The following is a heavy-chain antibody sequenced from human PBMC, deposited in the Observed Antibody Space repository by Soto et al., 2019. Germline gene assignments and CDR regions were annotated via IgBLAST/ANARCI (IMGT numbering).Heavy chain of an antibody. Sequence: SETLSLTCTVSGGSISSYYWSWIRQPPGKGLEWIGYIYYSGNTNYNPSLKSRVTISVDTSKNQFSLKLSSVTAADTAVYYCARDLVNRGYGMDVWGQGTTVTVSS. J-gene: IGHJ6*02. CDR2: IYYSGNT. CDR1: GGSISSYY. D-gene: IGHD3-10*01. V-gene: IGHV4-59*12. CDR3: ARDLVNRGYGMDV.